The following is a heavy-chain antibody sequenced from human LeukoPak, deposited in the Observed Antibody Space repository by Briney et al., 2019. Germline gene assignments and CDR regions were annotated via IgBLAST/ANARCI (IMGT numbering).Heavy chain of an antibody. J-gene: IGHJ4*02. CDR1: GFTFSSYS. CDR2: ISSSSSYI. V-gene: IGHV3-21*01. Sequence: GGSLRLSCAASGFTFSSYSMNWVRQAPGKGLEWVSSISSSSSYIYYADSVKGRFTISRDNAENSLYLQMNSLRAEDTAVYYCARDLSGYSYGFDYWGQGTLVTVSS. CDR3: ARDLSGYSYGFDY. D-gene: IGHD5-18*01.